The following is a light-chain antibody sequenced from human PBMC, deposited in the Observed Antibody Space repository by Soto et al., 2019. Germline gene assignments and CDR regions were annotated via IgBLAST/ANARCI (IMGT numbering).Light chain of an antibody. CDR1: QSISSW. Sequence: DIQMTQSPSTLSASVGDRVTITCRASQSISSWLAWYQQRPGKAPEFLIYDAASLETGVPSRFSGSGSGTDYTLTISSLQPDDFATYYCQQYHSYPWTFGQGTKVEIK. J-gene: IGKJ1*01. CDR3: QQYHSYPWT. V-gene: IGKV1-5*01. CDR2: DAA.